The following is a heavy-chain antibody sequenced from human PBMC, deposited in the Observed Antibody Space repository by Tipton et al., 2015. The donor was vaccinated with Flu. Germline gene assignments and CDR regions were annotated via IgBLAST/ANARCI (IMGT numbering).Heavy chain of an antibody. CDR3: ARLSFYDVDLKNFYFED. D-gene: IGHD3-10*02. Sequence: TLSLTCTDSGDSTSSSSYNWGWIRQPPGKGLELIGSIYPSGTTYYNPSLKSRVTISVDTSKSQFSLMLRSVTAADTAVYYCARLSFYDVDLKNFYFEDWGQGTLVTVSS. CDR1: GDSTSSSSYN. V-gene: IGHV4-39*01. CDR2: IYPSGTT. J-gene: IGHJ4*02.